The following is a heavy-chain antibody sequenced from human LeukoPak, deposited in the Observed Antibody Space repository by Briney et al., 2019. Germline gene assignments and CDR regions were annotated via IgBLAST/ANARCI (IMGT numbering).Heavy chain of an antibody. J-gene: IGHJ4*02. CDR3: AKYQGGYRDNY. Sequence: PGGSLRLSCAASGFTFSSYWTHWVRQAPGKGLVWVSRINSDGSSTNYADSVKGRFTISRDNAKNTLYLQMNSLRAEDTAVYYCAKYQGGYRDNYWGQGTLVTVSS. D-gene: IGHD3-22*01. CDR2: INSDGSST. CDR1: GFTFSSYW. V-gene: IGHV3-74*01.